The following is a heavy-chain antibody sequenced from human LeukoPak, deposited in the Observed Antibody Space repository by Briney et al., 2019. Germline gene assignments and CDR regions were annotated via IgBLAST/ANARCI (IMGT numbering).Heavy chain of an antibody. D-gene: IGHD1-26*01. CDR2: IHTSGIT. J-gene: IGHJ4*02. CDR1: GGSISSHY. CDR3: ARDLGSNYVYFDY. V-gene: IGHV4-4*07. Sequence: PSETLSLTCTVSGGSISSHYWSWIRQPAGKGLEYIGRIHTSGITNYNPSLMSRVTMSGDTSKNQFSLKLSSVTAADTAVYYCARDLGSNYVYFDYWGQGSLVTVSS.